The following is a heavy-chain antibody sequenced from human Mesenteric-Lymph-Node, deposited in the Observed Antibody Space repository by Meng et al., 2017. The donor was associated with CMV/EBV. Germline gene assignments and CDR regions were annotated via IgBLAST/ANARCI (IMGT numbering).Heavy chain of an antibody. CDR1: GFIFSDYW. J-gene: IGHJ4*02. CDR3: VPLMLPPDY. Sequence: GGSLRLSCAASGFIFSDYWMHWVRQVPGEGLVWVARIDIDGRNPRTPKYADFVKGRFTISRDNAKNTLYLQMNSLRAEDTAVYYCVPLMLPPDYWGQGTLVTVSS. CDR2: IDIDGRNP. D-gene: IGHD2-8*01. V-gene: IGHV3-74*03.